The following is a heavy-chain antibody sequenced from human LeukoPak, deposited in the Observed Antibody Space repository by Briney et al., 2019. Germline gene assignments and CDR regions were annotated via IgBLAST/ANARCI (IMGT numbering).Heavy chain of an antibody. CDR1: GFSYSTYA. Sequence: GGSLRLSCAASGFSYSTYAMTWVRRAPGKGLEWVSGISGSGGSPYYADSVKGRFTISRDTSKNTLYLQMNSLRAEDTAVYYCAKAVYDSSGSFDFWGQGTLVTVSS. J-gene: IGHJ4*02. V-gene: IGHV3-23*01. D-gene: IGHD3-22*01. CDR3: AKAVYDSSGSFDF. CDR2: ISGSGGSP.